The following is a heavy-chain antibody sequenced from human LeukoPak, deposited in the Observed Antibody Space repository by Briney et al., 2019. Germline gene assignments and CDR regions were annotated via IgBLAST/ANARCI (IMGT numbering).Heavy chain of an antibody. Sequence: ASVKVSCKASGYTFTGYYMHWVRQAPGQGLEWMGRINPNSGGTNYAQKFQGRVTMTRDTSISTAYMELSRLRFDDTAVYYCARVGGCSGGSCPYYFDYWGQGTLVTVSS. J-gene: IGHJ4*02. V-gene: IGHV1-2*06. CDR3: ARVGGCSGGSCPYYFDY. D-gene: IGHD2-15*01. CDR1: GYTFTGYY. CDR2: INPNSGGT.